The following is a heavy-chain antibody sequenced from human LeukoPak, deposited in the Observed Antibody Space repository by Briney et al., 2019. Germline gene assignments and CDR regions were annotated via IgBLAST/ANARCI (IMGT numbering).Heavy chain of an antibody. J-gene: IGHJ4*02. D-gene: IGHD6-13*01. Sequence: GGSLRLSCAASGFTFNNYAVRWVRQAPGKGLEWVSAITVSGAGTYYADSVKGRFSISRDNSKNALYLQMNSLRAEDTAVYYWAKDSLGKRAAAGSYFDYWGQGTLVTVSS. V-gene: IGHV3-23*01. CDR3: AKDSLGKRAAAGSYFDY. CDR2: ITVSGAGT. CDR1: GFTFNNYA.